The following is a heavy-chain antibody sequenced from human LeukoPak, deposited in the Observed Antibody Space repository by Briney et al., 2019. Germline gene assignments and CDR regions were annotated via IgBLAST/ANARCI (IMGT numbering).Heavy chain of an antibody. CDR1: AYSISSGYY. CDR3: ARHKDYYYSYMDV. Sequence: SETLSLTCTVSAYSISSGYYWGWVRQPPGKGLEWIGSIYHSGSTYYNPSLKSRVTVSLDTSKNQFSLKLRSVTAADTAVYYCARHKDYYYSYMDVWGKGTTVTISS. CDR2: IYHSGST. V-gene: IGHV4-38-2*02. J-gene: IGHJ6*03.